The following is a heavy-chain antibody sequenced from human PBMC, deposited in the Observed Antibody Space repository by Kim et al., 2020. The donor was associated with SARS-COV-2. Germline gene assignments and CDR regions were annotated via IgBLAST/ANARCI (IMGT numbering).Heavy chain of an antibody. CDR1: GYTLTELS. D-gene: IGHD2-21*02. Sequence: ASVKVSCKVSGYTLTELSMHWVRQAPGKGLEWMGGFDPEDGETIYAQKFQGRVTMTEDTSTDTAYMELSILRSEDTAVYYCATEFAYCGGDCYSFDYWGQGTLVTVSS. J-gene: IGHJ4*02. CDR3: ATEFAYCGGDCYSFDY. V-gene: IGHV1-24*01. CDR2: FDPEDGET.